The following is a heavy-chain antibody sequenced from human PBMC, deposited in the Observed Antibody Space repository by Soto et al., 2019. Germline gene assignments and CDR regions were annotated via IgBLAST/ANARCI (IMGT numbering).Heavy chain of an antibody. CDR1: GFTFDDYA. CDR3: VKHERTKWYSGHFSN. J-gene: IGHJ1*01. V-gene: IGHV3-9*01. D-gene: IGHD1-26*01. CDR2: INWNSGSI. Sequence: GGSLRLSCAASGFTFDDYAMHWVRQVPGKGLEWVSGINWNSGSIGYGDSVKGRFAISRDNAKNSLHLQMNSLSAEDTALYYCVKHERTKWYSGHFSNCGQGTLVTVSS.